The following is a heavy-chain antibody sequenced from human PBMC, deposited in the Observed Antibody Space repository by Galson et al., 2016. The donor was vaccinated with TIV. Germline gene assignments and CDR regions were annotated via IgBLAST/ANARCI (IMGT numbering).Heavy chain of an antibody. CDR1: GNSLDELV. CDR2: YDPEVFKT. Sequence: SVKASCKVSGNSLDELVIHWVRQAPGKGLEWMGGYDPEVFKTVYAPRFQGRVTMNADTDRDTAYMELGSLRIDDTAVYYCATVAWFPGLSLDNWGQGTLVSVSS. J-gene: IGHJ4*02. V-gene: IGHV1-24*01. D-gene: IGHD2/OR15-2a*01. CDR3: ATVAWFPGLSLDN.